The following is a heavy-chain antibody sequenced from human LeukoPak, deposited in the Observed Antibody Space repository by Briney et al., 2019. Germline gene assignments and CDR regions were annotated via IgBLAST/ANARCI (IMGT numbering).Heavy chain of an antibody. Sequence: ASLKVSCKASGYTFTSYDINWVRQATGQGLEWMGWMNPNSGNTGYAQKFQGRVTMTRNTSISTAYMELSSLRSEDTAVYYCARVRYGSGSFGYWGQGTLVTVSS. CDR3: ARVRYGSGSFGY. V-gene: IGHV1-8*01. CDR2: MNPNSGNT. J-gene: IGHJ4*02. CDR1: GYTFTSYD. D-gene: IGHD3-10*01.